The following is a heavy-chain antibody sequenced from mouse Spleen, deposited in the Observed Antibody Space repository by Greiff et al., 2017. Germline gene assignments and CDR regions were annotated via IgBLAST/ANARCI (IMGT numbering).Heavy chain of an antibody. D-gene: IGHD4-1*01. CDR3: ASVWGYYAMDY. CDR1: GFSLTSYG. J-gene: IGHJ4*01. V-gene: IGHV2-2*01. Sequence: VMLVESGPGLVQPSQSLSITCTVSGFSLTSYGVHWVRQSPGKGLEWLGVIWSGGSTDYNAAFISRLSISKDNSKSQVFFKMNSLQADDTAIYYCASVWGYYAMDYWGQGTSVTVSS. CDR2: IWSGGST.